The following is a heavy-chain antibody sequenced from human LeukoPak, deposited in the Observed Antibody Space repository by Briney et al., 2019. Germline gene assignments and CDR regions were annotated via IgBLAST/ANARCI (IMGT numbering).Heavy chain of an antibody. Sequence: GGSLRLSCTASGFTFSSYEMNWVRQAPGKGLEWVSYISSGSTIYDADSVKGRFTISRDNAKNSLYLQMNSLRAEDTAVYYCARESIAVAGAPFDYWGQGTLVTVSS. V-gene: IGHV3-48*03. CDR3: ARESIAVAGAPFDY. D-gene: IGHD6-19*01. CDR1: GFTFSSYE. CDR2: ISSGSTI. J-gene: IGHJ4*02.